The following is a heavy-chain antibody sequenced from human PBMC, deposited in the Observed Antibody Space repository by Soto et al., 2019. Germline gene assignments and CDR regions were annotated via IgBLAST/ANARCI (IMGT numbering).Heavy chain of an antibody. V-gene: IGHV3-33*01. CDR1: GFTFSSYG. CDR3: AIGIGGHDSWSGYSHAFDF. Sequence: QVQLVESGGGVVQPGRSLRLSCAASGFTFSSYGMHWVRQAPGTGLEWVAVIGYDGSNKYYADSVKGRFTISRDNSKNTLYLQVNSLSAEDKSVYSCAIGIGGHDSWSGYSHAFDFWGRGTMVTVSS. D-gene: IGHD3-3*01. CDR2: IGYDGSNK. J-gene: IGHJ3*01.